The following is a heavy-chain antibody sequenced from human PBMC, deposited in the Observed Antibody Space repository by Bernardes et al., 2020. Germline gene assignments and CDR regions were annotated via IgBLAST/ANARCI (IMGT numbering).Heavy chain of an antibody. J-gene: IGHJ6*04. CDR3: ARGHYYDFWSGSPILLGMDV. D-gene: IGHD3-3*01. CDR2: IWYDGSNK. CDR1: GFTFSSYG. V-gene: IGHV3-33*01. Sequence: GGSLRLSCAASGFTFSSYGMHWVRQAPGKGLEWVAVIWYDGSNKYYADSVKGRFTISRDNSKNTLYLQMNSLRAEDTAVYYCARGHYYDFWSGSPILLGMDVWGKGTTVTVSS.